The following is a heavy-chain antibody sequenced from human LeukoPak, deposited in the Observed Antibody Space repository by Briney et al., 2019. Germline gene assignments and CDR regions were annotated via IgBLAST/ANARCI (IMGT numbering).Heavy chain of an antibody. J-gene: IGHJ6*02. V-gene: IGHV3-21*01. CDR3: AGTVVRNDRHGMDV. D-gene: IGHD4-11*01. Sequence: GGSLRLSCAASGFTFSSYSMNWVRQAPGKGLEWVSSISSSSSYIYYADSVKGRFTISRDNAKNPLYLQMNSLRAEDTAVYYCAGTVVRNDRHGMDVWGQGTTVIVSS. CDR1: GFTFSSYS. CDR2: ISSSSSYI.